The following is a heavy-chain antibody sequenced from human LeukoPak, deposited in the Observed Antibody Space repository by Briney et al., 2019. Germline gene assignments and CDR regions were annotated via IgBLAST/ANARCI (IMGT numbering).Heavy chain of an antibody. CDR3: ARHVYDSSGYYVMGD. Sequence: PSETLSLTCTVSGGSISGSSYYWGWIRQPPGRGLEWIGSIYYSGSTYYNPSLKSRVTISVDTSKNQFSLKLSSVTAADTAVYYCARHVYDSSGYYVMGDWGQGTLVTVSS. D-gene: IGHD3-22*01. CDR2: IYYSGST. CDR1: GGSISGSSYY. J-gene: IGHJ4*02. V-gene: IGHV4-39*01.